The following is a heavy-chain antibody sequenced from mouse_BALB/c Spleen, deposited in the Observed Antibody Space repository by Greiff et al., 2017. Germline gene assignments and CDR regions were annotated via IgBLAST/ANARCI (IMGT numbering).Heavy chain of an antibody. Sequence: QVQLKQSGPELVKPGASVKMSCKASGYTFTSYTMHWVKQRPGQGLEWIGYINPSSGYTNYNQKFKDKATLTADKSSSTAYMQLSSLTSEDSAVYYCARDYGSSYWYFDVWGAGTTVTVSS. V-gene: IGHV1S26*01. CDR1: GYTFTSYT. J-gene: IGHJ1*01. CDR2: INPSSGYT. CDR3: ARDYGSSYWYFDV. D-gene: IGHD1-1*01.